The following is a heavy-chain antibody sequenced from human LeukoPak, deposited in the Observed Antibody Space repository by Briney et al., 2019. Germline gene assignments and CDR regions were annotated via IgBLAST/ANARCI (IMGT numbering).Heavy chain of an antibody. CDR3: ATARDNYDRSGFSALEY. Sequence: GGSRRLSCAASGFTFSRYGMHWVRQAPGKGLEGVVVIWYDGSNKNYVDSVKGRFTISRDNSKNTLYLLMDSLRAEDTGVYYCATARDNYDRSGFSALEYWGQGTLVTVSS. CDR2: IWYDGSNK. CDR1: GFTFSRYG. V-gene: IGHV3-33*01. D-gene: IGHD3-22*01. J-gene: IGHJ4*02.